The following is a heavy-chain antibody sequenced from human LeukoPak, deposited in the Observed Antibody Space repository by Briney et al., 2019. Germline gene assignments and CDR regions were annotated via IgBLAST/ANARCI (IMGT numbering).Heavy chain of an antibody. CDR2: IIPILGIA. CDR3: ARSPSNGIAQADY. Sequence: SVKVSCKASGGTFSSYTISWVRQAPGQGLEWMGRIIPILGIANYAQKFQGRVTITADKSTRTAYMELSSLRSEDTAVYYCARSPSNGIAQADYWGQGTLVTVSS. V-gene: IGHV1-69*02. J-gene: IGHJ4*02. CDR1: GGTFSSYT.